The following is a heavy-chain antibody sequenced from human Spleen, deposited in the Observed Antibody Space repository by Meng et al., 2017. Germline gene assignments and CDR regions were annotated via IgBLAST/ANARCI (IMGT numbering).Heavy chain of an antibody. V-gene: IGHV4-39*07. J-gene: IGHJ4*02. CDR1: GGSISSSSYY. Sequence: GSLRLSCTVSGGSISSSSYYWGWIRQPPGKGLEWIGSIYYSGSTYYNPSLKSRVTISVDTSKNQFSLKLSSVTAADTAVYYCARDLAGGELEYCSGGSCYSLSHLFDYWGQGKLV. CDR2: IYYSGST. CDR3: ARDLAGGELEYCSGGSCYSLSHLFDY. D-gene: IGHD2-15*01.